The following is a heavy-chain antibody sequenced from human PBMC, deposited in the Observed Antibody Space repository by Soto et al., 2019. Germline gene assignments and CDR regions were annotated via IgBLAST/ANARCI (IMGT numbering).Heavy chain of an antibody. J-gene: IGHJ4*02. CDR1: GFTFSSYS. V-gene: IGHV3-21*01. CDR3: ASDLKQTEYCSSTSCYGEY. Sequence: EVQLVESGGGLVKPGGSLRLSCAASGFTFSSYSMNWVRQAPGKGLEWVSSMSSSSSYIYYSDSVKGRFTISRDNAKNSLYLQMNSLRAEDTAVYYCASDLKQTEYCSSTSCYGEYWGQGTLVTVSS. CDR2: MSSSSSYI. D-gene: IGHD2-2*01.